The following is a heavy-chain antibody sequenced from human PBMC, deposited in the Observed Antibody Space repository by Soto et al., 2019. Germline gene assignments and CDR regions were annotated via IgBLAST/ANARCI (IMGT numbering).Heavy chain of an antibody. J-gene: IGHJ4*02. D-gene: IGHD5-12*01. CDR2: IYYSGST. V-gene: IGHV4-59*01. Sequence: PSETLSLTCTVSGGSISSYYWSWIRQPPGKGLEWIGYIYYSGSTNYNPSLKSRVTISVDTSKNQFSLKLSSVTAADTAVYYCARRTGGSGYDSFPFDYWGQGTLVTVSS. CDR1: GGSISSYY. CDR3: ARRTGGSGYDSFPFDY.